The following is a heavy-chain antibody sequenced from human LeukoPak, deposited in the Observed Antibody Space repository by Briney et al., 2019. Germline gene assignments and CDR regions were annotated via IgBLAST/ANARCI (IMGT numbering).Heavy chain of an antibody. V-gene: IGHV3-48*04. D-gene: IGHD4-17*01. CDR1: GFTFSSYS. J-gene: IGHJ4*02. Sequence: PGGSLRLSCAASGFTFSSYSMNWVRQAPGKGLEWVSYISSSSSTIYYADSVKGRFTIYNAKNSLYLQMNSLRAEDTAIYYCARARTSIYGDYFDYWGQGILVTVSP. CDR2: ISSSSSTI. CDR3: ARARTSIYGDYFDY.